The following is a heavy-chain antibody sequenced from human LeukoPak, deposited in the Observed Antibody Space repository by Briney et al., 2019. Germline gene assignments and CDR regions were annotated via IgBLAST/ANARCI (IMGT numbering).Heavy chain of an antibody. CDR2: INPYNGNT. Sequence: ASVKVSCKASGYTFTSFGISWVRQAPGQRLEWMGWINPYNGNTNYAHKLQGRVTMTRNTSISTAYMELSSLRSEDTAVYYCARGRYCSSTGCYTPDYWGQGTLVTVSS. J-gene: IGHJ4*02. CDR3: ARGRYCSSTGCYTPDY. D-gene: IGHD2-2*02. V-gene: IGHV1-8*01. CDR1: GYTFTSFG.